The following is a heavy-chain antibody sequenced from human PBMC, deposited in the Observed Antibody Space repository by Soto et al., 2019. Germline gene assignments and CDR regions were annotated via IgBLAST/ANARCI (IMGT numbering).Heavy chain of an antibody. CDR3: AKEGANKVRGTQTDY. D-gene: IGHD3-10*01. V-gene: IGHV3-30*18. J-gene: IGHJ4*02. Sequence: SLRLSCAASGFTFRTYAMNWVRQAPGKGLEWVAVISYDGSNKYYADSVKGRFTISRDNSKNTLYLQMNSLRAEDTAVYYCAKEGANKVRGTQTDYWGQGTLVTVSS. CDR2: ISYDGSNK. CDR1: GFTFRTYA.